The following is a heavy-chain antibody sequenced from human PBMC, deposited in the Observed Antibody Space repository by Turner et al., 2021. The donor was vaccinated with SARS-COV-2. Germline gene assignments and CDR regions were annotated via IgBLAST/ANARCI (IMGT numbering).Heavy chain of an antibody. D-gene: IGHD3-22*01. J-gene: IGHJ4*02. CDR3: ARDSGYYRFDF. Sequence: EVQLVESGGGLVQPGGSLRLSWAASGFTFTNHWIGWVRQAPGGGLEWVAIISQDGSQKNYVDSLRGRFTISRDNAKQSMYLQMNSLRADDTAVYYCARDSGYYRFDFWGQGTLVTVSS. CDR1: GFTFTNHW. V-gene: IGHV3-7*03. CDR2: ISQDGSQK.